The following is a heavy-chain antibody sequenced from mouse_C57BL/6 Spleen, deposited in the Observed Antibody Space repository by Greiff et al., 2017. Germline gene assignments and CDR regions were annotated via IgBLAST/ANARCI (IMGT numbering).Heavy chain of an antibody. CDR2: IRSKSNNYAT. CDR1: GFSFNTYA. V-gene: IGHV10-1*01. D-gene: IGHD2-1*01. J-gene: IGHJ2*01. CDR3: VRGGNLFDY. Sequence: EVKLMESGGGLVQPKGSLKLSCAASGFSFNTYAMNWVRQAPGKGLEWVARIRSKSNNYATYYANSVKDRFTISRDDSESMLYLQMNNLKTEDTAMYYCVRGGNLFDYWGQGTTLTVSS.